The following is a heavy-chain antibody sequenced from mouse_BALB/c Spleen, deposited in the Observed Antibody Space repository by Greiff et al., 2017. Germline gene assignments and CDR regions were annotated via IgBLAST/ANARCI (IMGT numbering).Heavy chain of an antibody. CDR3: ARDYYGSSIDY. D-gene: IGHD1-1*01. V-gene: IGHV5-9-3*01. Sequence: EVKLVESGGGLVKPGGSLKLSCAASGFTFSSYAMSWVRQTPEKRLEWVATISSGGSYTYYPDSVKGRFTISRDNAKNTLYLQMSSLRSEDTAMYYCARDYYGSSIDYWGQGTTLTVSS. J-gene: IGHJ2*01. CDR1: GFTFSSYA. CDR2: ISSGGSYT.